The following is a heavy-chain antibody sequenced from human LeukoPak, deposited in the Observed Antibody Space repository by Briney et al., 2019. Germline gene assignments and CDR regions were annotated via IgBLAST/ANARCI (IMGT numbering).Heavy chain of an antibody. CDR3: ARDLYCSSTSCYDY. CDR2: IYYSGST. D-gene: IGHD2-2*01. CDR1: GGSISSYY. Sequence: SETLSLTCTVSGGSISSYYWNWIRQPPGKGLEWIGYIYYSGSTNYNPSLKSRVTISVDTSKNQFSLKLSSVTAADTAVYYCARDLYCSSTSCYDYWGQGTLVTVSS. V-gene: IGHV4-59*12. J-gene: IGHJ4*02.